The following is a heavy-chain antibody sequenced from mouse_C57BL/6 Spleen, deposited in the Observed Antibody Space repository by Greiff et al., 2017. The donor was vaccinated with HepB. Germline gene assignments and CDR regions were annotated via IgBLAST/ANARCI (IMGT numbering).Heavy chain of an antibody. V-gene: IGHV6-3*01. Sequence: EVQLQQSGGGLVQPGGSMKLSCVASGFTFSNYWMNWVRQSPEKGLEWVAQIRLKSDNYATHYAESVKGRFTISRDDSKSSVYLQMNNLRAEDTGIYYCTGGGYDGYYESAMDYWGQGTSVTVSS. D-gene: IGHD2-3*01. CDR1: GFTFSNYW. CDR2: IRLKSDNYAT. J-gene: IGHJ4*01. CDR3: TGGGYDGYYESAMDY.